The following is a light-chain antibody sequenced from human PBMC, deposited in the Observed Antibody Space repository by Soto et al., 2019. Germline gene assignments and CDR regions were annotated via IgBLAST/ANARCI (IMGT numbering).Light chain of an antibody. Sequence: EIVLTQSPGTLSLSPGERATLSCRASQSVSSNYLAWYQQKPGQAPRLLIYGASSRATGIPDRFSGSGSGTDFTLTINRLEPEEVPVYYCNQYGRAPQTLGQGTKLDIK. CDR3: NQYGRAPQT. V-gene: IGKV3-20*01. J-gene: IGKJ1*01. CDR1: QSVSSNY. CDR2: GAS.